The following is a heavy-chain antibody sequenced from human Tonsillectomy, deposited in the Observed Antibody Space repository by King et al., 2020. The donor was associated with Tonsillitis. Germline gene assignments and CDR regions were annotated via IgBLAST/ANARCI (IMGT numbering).Heavy chain of an antibody. Sequence: VQLQESGPGLVKPSETLSLTCTVSGDSISSYYWSWIRQPPGKGLEWIGFIYYSGSTNYSPSLKSRVTILLDTSKRQFSLRLTSVTAADTAVYYCAKVRSGSYWYFDLWGRGTLVTVSS. CDR2: IYYSGST. J-gene: IGHJ2*01. D-gene: IGHD3-22*01. CDR1: GDSISSYY. CDR3: AKVRSGSYWYFDL. V-gene: IGHV4-59*01.